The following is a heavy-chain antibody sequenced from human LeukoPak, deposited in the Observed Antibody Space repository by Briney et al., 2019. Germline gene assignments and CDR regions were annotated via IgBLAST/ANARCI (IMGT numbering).Heavy chain of an antibody. CDR2: ISWNSGSI. Sequence: PGGSLRLSCAASGFTFDDYAMHWVRQAPGKGLEWVSGISWNSGSIGYADSVKGRFTISRDNAKNSLYLQMNSLRAEDMALYYCAKDGYRYSSSWTFFDYWGQGTLVTVSS. CDR1: GFTFDDYA. CDR3: AKDGYRYSSSWTFFDY. D-gene: IGHD6-13*01. J-gene: IGHJ4*02. V-gene: IGHV3-9*03.